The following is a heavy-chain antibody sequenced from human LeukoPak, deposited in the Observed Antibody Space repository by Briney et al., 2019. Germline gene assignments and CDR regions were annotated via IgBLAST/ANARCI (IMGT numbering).Heavy chain of an antibody. J-gene: IGHJ4*02. CDR3: ARRRLGSYYGFFDY. V-gene: IGHV4-34*01. D-gene: IGHD1-26*01. CDR2: INHSGST. Sequence: PSETQSLTCAVYGGSFSGYYWSWIRQPPGKGLEWIGEINHSGSTNYNPSLKSRVTISVDTSKNQFSLKLSSVTAADTAVYYCARRRLGSYYGFFDYWGQGTLVTVSS. CDR1: GGSFSGYY.